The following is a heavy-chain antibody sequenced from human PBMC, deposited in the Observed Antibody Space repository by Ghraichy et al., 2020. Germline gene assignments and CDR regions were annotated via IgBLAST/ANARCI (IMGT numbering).Heavy chain of an antibody. J-gene: IGHJ5*02. V-gene: IGHV4-59*01. CDR3: ARDGYCSGGSCYRDWFDP. D-gene: IGHD2-15*01. CDR1: GGSISSYY. Sequence: GSLSLTCTVSGGSISSYYWSWIRQPPGKGLEWIGYIYYSGSTNYNPSLKSRVTISVDTSKNQFSLKLSSVTAADTAVYYCARDGYCSGGSCYRDWFDPWGQGTLVTVSS. CDR2: IYYSGST.